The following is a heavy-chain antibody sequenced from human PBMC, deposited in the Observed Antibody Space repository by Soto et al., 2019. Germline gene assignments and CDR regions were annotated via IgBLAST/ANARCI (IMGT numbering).Heavy chain of an antibody. Sequence: GGSLRLSCTASGFTLNNHAMSWVRQASGKGLEWVSVISGSDGSTYYTDSVRGRFSISRDSSKNTLYLQMSSLRAEDTAVYYCASPPRATVTDNIFDFWGPGTLVTVSS. D-gene: IGHD4-17*01. CDR3: ASPPRATVTDNIFDF. J-gene: IGHJ4*02. V-gene: IGHV3-23*01. CDR2: ISGSDGST. CDR1: GFTLNNHA.